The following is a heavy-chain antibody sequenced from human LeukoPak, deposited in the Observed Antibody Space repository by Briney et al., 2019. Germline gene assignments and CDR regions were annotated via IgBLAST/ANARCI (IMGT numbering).Heavy chain of an antibody. CDR3: ASGTDSYDSGGFFREPFFAY. J-gene: IGHJ4*02. Sequence: GGSLRLSCAASGFSFRDHYMSWVRQAPGKGLEWISYISSSGTYTTYTDSVKGRFTVSRDSAKKSLYLQMNNLRAEDTAVYYCASGTDSYDSGGFFREPFFAYWGQGTLVSVSS. CDR2: ISSSGTYT. V-gene: IGHV3-11*03. CDR1: GFSFRDHY. D-gene: IGHD3-22*01.